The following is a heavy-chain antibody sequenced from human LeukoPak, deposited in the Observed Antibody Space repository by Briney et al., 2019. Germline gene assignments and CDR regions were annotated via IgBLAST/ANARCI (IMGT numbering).Heavy chain of an antibody. Sequence: PSETLSLTCTVSGGSISSGDYYWSWIRQPPGKGLEWIGYIYYSGSTYYNPSLKSRVTISVDTSKNQFSLKLSSVTAADTAVYYCARVDCSRNDAFDIWGLGTMVTVSS. CDR1: GGSISSGDYY. D-gene: IGHD2-2*01. CDR3: ARVDCSRNDAFDI. CDR2: IYYSGST. V-gene: IGHV4-30-4*01. J-gene: IGHJ3*02.